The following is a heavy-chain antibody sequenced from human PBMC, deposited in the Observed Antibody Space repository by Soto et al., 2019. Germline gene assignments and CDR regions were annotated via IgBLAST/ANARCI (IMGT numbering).Heavy chain of an antibody. CDR2: IYTSGST. J-gene: IGHJ2*01. Sequence: SETLSLTCTVSGGSISSYYWSWIRQPAGKGLEWIGRIYTSGSTNYNPSLKSRVTMSVDTSKNQFSLKLSYVPAADTAVYYCARDGRSSSWYFDLWGRGTLVTVSS. CDR1: GGSISSYY. D-gene: IGHD6-6*01. V-gene: IGHV4-4*07. CDR3: ARDGRSSSWYFDL.